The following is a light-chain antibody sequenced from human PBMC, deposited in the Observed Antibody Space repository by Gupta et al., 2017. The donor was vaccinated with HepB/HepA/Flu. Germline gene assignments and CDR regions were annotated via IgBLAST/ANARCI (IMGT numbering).Light chain of an antibody. Sequence: QSALTQPASVSGSPGQSITISCTGASSGIGAHNLVSWYQQHPGKAPKVMIFDVTNRPSGVSDRFSGSKSGNTASLTISGLQAEDEGDYYCSSFSTINTVIFGGGTKVTVL. J-gene: IGLJ2*01. CDR3: SSFSTINTVI. CDR2: DVT. CDR1: SSGIGAHNL. V-gene: IGLV2-14*03.